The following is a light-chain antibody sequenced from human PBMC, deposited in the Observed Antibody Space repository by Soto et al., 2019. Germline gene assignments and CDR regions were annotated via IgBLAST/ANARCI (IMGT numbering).Light chain of an antibody. Sequence: EIVLTQSPATLSLSPGERATLSCRASQSVSSYLAWYQQKPGPAPRLLIYDASNRATGIPARFSGSGSETDFALTISSLEPEDFAVYYCQQRSNWPPLTFGGGTKVEIK. CDR2: DAS. J-gene: IGKJ4*01. CDR1: QSVSSY. V-gene: IGKV3-11*01. CDR3: QQRSNWPPLT.